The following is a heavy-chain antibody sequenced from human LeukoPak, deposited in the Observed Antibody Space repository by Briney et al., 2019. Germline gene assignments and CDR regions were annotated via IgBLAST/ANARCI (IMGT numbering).Heavy chain of an antibody. CDR1: GGSFSGYY. D-gene: IGHD6-13*01. V-gene: IGHV4-34*01. Sequence: KPSETLSLTCAVYGGSFSGYYWSWIRQPPGKGLEWIGEINHSGSTNYNPSLKSRVTISVDTSKNQFSLKLSSVAAADTAVYYCARRGTGYSSSRYYYYYMDVWGKGTTVTISS. CDR3: ARRGTGYSSSRYYYYYMDV. J-gene: IGHJ6*03. CDR2: INHSGST.